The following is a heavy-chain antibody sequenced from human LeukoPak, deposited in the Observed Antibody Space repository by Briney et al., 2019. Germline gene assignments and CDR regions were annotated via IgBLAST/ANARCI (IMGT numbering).Heavy chain of an antibody. Sequence: GESLKISCKGFEYSFTSYWVGWVRQMPGKGLEWMGIIYPGDSDTRYGPSFQGQVTISADKSIGTAYLQWSSLKASDTAMYYCARHPCGGDCYSALYYFDYWGQGTLVTVSS. CDR2: IYPGDSDT. V-gene: IGHV5-51*01. D-gene: IGHD2-21*02. CDR3: ARHPCGGDCYSALYYFDY. CDR1: EYSFTSYW. J-gene: IGHJ4*02.